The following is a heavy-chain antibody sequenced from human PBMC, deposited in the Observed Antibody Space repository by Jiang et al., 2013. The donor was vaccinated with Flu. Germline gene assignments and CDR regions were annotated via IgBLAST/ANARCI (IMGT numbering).Heavy chain of an antibody. CDR1: GYTFSSNG. CDR3: ARMSKYYYDSSGSHQFDY. D-gene: IGHD3-22*01. V-gene: IGHV1-18*01. Sequence: PGASVKVSCKASGYTFSSNGISWVRQAPGQGLEWMGWISAYNGNTNYAQKVRGRVTMTTDTSTSTAYMELRSLRFDDTAVYYCARMSKYYYDSSGSHQFDYWGQGTLVTVSS. CDR2: ISAYNGNT. J-gene: IGHJ4*02.